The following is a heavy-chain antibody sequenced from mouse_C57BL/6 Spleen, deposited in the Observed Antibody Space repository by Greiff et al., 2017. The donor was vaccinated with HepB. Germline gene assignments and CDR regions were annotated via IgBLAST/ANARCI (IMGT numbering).Heavy chain of an antibody. V-gene: IGHV1-42*01. CDR2: INPSTGGT. CDR1: GYSFTGYY. J-gene: IGHJ3*01. CDR3: ARNAY. Sequence: VQLQQSGPELVKPGASVKISCKASGYSFTGYYMNWVKQTPEKSLEWIGEINPSTGGTTYNQKFKAKATLTVDKSSSTAYVQLKSLTSEDSAVYYCARNAYWGQGTLVTVSA.